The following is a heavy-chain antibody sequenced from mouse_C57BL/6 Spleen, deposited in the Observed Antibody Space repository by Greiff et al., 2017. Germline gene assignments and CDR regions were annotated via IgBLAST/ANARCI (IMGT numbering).Heavy chain of an antibody. J-gene: IGHJ4*01. CDR2: ISYDGSN. Sequence: EVQLQESGPGLVKPSQSLSLTCSVTGYSITSGYYWNWIRQFPGNKLEWMGYISYDGSNNYNPSLKNRISITRDTSKNQFFLKLNSVTTEDTATHYCARDGGSGAMDYWGQGTSVTVSS. CDR1: GYSITSGYY. D-gene: IGHD3-1*01. CDR3: ARDGGSGAMDY. V-gene: IGHV3-6*01.